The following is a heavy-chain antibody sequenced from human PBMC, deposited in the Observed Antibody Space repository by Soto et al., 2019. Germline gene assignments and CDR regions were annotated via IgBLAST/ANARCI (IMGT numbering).Heavy chain of an antibody. J-gene: IGHJ6*02. CDR2: ISSSGSTI. D-gene: IGHD2-2*01. CDR3: ARELIVVVPAASYYYGMDV. CDR1: GFTFSSYE. V-gene: IGHV3-48*03. Sequence: PGGSLRLSCAASGFTFSSYEMNWVRQAPGKGLEWVSYISSSGSTIYYADSVKGRFTISRDNAKNSLYLQMNSLRAEDTAVYYCARELIVVVPAASYYYGMDVWGQGTTVTVSS.